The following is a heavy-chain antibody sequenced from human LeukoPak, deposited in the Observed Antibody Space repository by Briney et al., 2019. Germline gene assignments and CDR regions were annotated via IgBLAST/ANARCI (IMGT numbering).Heavy chain of an antibody. D-gene: IGHD3-22*01. CDR1: GFTFSNAW. Sequence: GGSLRLSRAASGFTFSNAWMSWVRQAAGNGREWHGRIISKTAGETTHYAAPVKGRFTVSRDDSKNTLYLQMSSLKTEDTALYYCTASSGSDAFDIWGQGTMVTVSS. CDR2: IISKTAGETT. V-gene: IGHV3-15*01. J-gene: IGHJ3*02. CDR3: TASSGSDAFDI.